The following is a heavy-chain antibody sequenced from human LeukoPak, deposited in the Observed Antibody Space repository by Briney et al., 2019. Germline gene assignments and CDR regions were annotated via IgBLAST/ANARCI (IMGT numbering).Heavy chain of an antibody. J-gene: IGHJ4*02. Sequence: PGGSLRLSCEASGLSFTNYAMMWVRQAPGKGLEWVSAISGSGGSTYYADSVKGRFTISRDNSKNSLYLQMNSLRTEDTALYYCAKDILPDYDSSGSDYWGQGTLVTVSS. V-gene: IGHV3-43*02. D-gene: IGHD3-22*01. CDR2: ISGSGGST. CDR1: GLSFTNYA. CDR3: AKDILPDYDSSGSDY.